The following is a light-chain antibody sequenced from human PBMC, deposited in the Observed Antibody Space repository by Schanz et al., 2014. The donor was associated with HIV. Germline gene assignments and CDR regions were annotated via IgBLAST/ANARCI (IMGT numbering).Light chain of an antibody. CDR1: QGIRDD. CDR2: TAS. J-gene: IGKJ4*01. Sequence: IHLTQSPSSLSASVGDRVTITCRASQGIRDDLGWYQQKPGEVPKFLIYTASTLQSGVPSRFSASGSGTDFTLTISSLQPEDFATYYCLQDFIYPLTFGGGTKVEIK. V-gene: IGKV1-6*01. CDR3: LQDFIYPLT.